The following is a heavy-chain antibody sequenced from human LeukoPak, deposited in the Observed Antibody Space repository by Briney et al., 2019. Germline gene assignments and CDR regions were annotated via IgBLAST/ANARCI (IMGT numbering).Heavy chain of an antibody. V-gene: IGHV1-2*02. CDR3: ARDAVYSSGSNWFDP. Sequence: ASVKVSCKASGYTFTVYYMHWVRQAPGQGLEWMGWINPNSGGTNYAQKFQGRVTMTRDTSIRTAYMELSRLRSDDTAVYYCARDAVYSSGSNWFDPWGQGTLVTVSS. CDR2: INPNSGGT. D-gene: IGHD6-19*01. CDR1: GYTFTVYY. J-gene: IGHJ5*02.